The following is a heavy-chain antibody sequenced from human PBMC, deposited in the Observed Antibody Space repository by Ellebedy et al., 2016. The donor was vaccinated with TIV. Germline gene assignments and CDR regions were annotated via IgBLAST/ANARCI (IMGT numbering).Heavy chain of an antibody. D-gene: IGHD6-6*01. CDR2: ISGSGGST. CDR3: AKDRHSGSIAARKLQAMDV. CDR1: GFTFSSYA. J-gene: IGHJ6*03. V-gene: IGHV3-23*01. Sequence: GESLKISCAASGFTFSSYAMSWVRQAPGKGLEWVSAISGSGGSTYYADSVKGRFTISRDNSKNTLYLQMNSLRAEDTAVYYCAKDRHSGSIAARKLQAMDVWGKGTTVTVSS.